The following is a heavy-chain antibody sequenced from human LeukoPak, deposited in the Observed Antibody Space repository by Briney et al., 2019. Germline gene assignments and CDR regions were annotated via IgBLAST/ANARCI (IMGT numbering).Heavy chain of an antibody. CDR2: IVVGSGNT. CDR3: AADREGYSSGWYYFDY. V-gene: IGHV1-58*01. J-gene: IGHJ4*02. D-gene: IGHD6-19*01. Sequence: SVKVSCKASGFTFTSSAVQWVRQARGQRLEWIGWIVVGSGNTNYAQKFQERVTITRDMSTSTAYMELSNLRSEDTAVYYCAADREGYSSGWYYFDYWGQGTLVTVSS. CDR1: GFTFTSSA.